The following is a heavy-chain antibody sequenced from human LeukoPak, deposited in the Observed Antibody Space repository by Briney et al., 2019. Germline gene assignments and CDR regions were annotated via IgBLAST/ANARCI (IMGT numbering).Heavy chain of an antibody. V-gene: IGHV1-46*01. J-gene: IGHJ4*02. CDR3: ARDNDFDY. CDR1: GYTFTSYA. CDR2: IYPGGGST. Sequence: GASVKVSCKASGYTFTSYAMHWVRQAPGQRLEWMGIIYPGGGSTNSAQKFQGRVTMTRDMSTSTVYMELSSLRSEDTAVYYCARDNDFDYWGQGTLVTVSS. D-gene: IGHD2-8*01.